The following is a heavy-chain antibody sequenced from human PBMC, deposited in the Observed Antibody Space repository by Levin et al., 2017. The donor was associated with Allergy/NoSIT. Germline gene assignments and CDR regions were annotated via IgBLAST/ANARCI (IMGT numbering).Heavy chain of an antibody. CDR2: IYYSGIT. Sequence: GSLRLSCSVSGGSISSSSSYWGWIRQPPGKGLEWIGSIYYSGITFDNPSLKSRVTISVDTSKNQFSLKLSSVTAADTAMYYCAREKLLAVAPEHYDYGMDGWGQGTTVTVSS. CDR1: GGSISSSSSY. V-gene: IGHV4-39*07. CDR3: AREKLLAVAPEHYDYGMDG. D-gene: IGHD6-19*01. J-gene: IGHJ6*02.